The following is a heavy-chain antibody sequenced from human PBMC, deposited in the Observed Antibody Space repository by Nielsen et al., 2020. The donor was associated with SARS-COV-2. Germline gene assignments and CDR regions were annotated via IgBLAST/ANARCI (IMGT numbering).Heavy chain of an antibody. V-gene: IGHV1-46*01. CDR3: AREHFVGGLGIVVVISTILDY. CDR2: INPSGGST. Sequence: ASVQDSCMASGYTFTRYYMHWVRQAPGQGRAGMGIINPSGGSTSHAQKFQGRVTMTRDTSMSTVYMELSSLRSEDTAVYYCAREHFVGGLGIVVVISTILDYWGQGTLVTVST. J-gene: IGHJ4*02. CDR1: GYTFTRYY. D-gene: IGHD3-22*01.